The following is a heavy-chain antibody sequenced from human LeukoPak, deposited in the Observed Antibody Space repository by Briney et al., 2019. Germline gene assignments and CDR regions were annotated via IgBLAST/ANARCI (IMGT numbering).Heavy chain of an antibody. CDR3: ATAGSGWSFDY. D-gene: IGHD6-19*01. Sequence: PSETLSLTCTVSGGSISSYYWSWIRQPPGKGLEWIGYMYYSGSTNYNPSLKSRVTILVDTSKNQLSLKLSSVTAADTAVYYCATAGSGWSFDYWGQETLVTVSS. J-gene: IGHJ4*02. CDR1: GGSISSYY. V-gene: IGHV4-59*01. CDR2: MYYSGST.